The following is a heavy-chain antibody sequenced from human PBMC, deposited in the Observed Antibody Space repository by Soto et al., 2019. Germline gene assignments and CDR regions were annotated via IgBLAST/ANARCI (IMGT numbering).Heavy chain of an antibody. D-gene: IGHD3-9*01. J-gene: IGHJ4*02. CDR3: ARSYDILTGYYPYFDY. CDR1: GYSFTSYW. V-gene: IGHV5-51*01. CDR2: IYPGDSDT. Sequence: PGESLKISCKGSGYSFTSYWIGWVRQMPGKGLEWMGIIYPGDSDTRYSPSFQGQVTISADKSISTAYLQWSSLKASDTAMYYCARSYDILTGYYPYFDYWGQGTLVTAPQ.